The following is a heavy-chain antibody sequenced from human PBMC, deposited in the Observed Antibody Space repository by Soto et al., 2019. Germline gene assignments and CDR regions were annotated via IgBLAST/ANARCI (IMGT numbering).Heavy chain of an antibody. J-gene: IGHJ6*02. Sequence: ASVKVSCKASGYTFTSYYMHWVRQAPGQGLEWMGIINPSGGSTSYAQKFQGRVTMTRDTSTSTVYMELSSLRSEDTAVYYCARNYPADGSGSYRHYYYYYGMDVWGQGTTVTVSS. CDR3: ARNYPADGSGSYRHYYYYYGMDV. CDR2: INPSGGST. V-gene: IGHV1-46*01. D-gene: IGHD3-10*01. CDR1: GYTFTSYY.